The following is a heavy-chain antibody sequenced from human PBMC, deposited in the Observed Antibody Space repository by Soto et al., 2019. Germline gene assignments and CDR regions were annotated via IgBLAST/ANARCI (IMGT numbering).Heavy chain of an antibody. J-gene: IGHJ4*02. D-gene: IGHD3-10*01. CDR2: ISGSGGST. CDR1: GFTFSSYA. CDR3: AKGRGKGGSGSYYLDY. V-gene: IGHV3-23*01. Sequence: GGSLRLSCAASGFTFSSYAMSWVRQAPGKGLEWVSAISGSGGSTYYADSVKGRFTISRDNSKNTLYLQMNSLRAEDTAVYYCAKGRGKGGSGSYYLDYWGQGTLVTVSS.